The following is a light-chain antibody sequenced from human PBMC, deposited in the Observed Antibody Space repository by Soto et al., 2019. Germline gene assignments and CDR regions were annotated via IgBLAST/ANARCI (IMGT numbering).Light chain of an antibody. CDR2: GAS. J-gene: IGKJ1*01. CDR1: QTVSITY. CDR3: QQYGSSGT. Sequence: PGESATVSCRASQTVSITYLTWYQQKPGQAPRLLIYGASNRATGIPDRFSGSGSGTDFTLTISRLEPEDFAVYYCQQYGSSGTFGQGTKVDI. V-gene: IGKV3-20*01.